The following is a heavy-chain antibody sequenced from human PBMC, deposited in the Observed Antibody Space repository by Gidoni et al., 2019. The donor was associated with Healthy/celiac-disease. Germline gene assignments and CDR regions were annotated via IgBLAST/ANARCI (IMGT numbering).Heavy chain of an antibody. J-gene: IGHJ5*02. CDR3: AKVHSTMIVVVIGWFDP. CDR1: GFTFSSYA. D-gene: IGHD3-22*01. Sequence: EVQLLESGGGLVQPGGSLRLSCAASGFTFSSYAMSWVRQAPGKGLEWVSAISGSGGSTYYADSVKGRFTISRDNSKNTLYLQMNSLRAEDTAVYYCAKVHSTMIVVVIGWFDPWGQGTLVTVSS. V-gene: IGHV3-23*01. CDR2: ISGSGGST.